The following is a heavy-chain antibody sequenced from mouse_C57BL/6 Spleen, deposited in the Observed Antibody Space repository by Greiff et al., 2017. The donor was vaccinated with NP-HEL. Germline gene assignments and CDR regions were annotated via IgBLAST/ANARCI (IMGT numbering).Heavy chain of an antibody. CDR3: ARRPFYGSSDYAMDY. J-gene: IGHJ4*01. Sequence: VQLVESGGGLVQPGGSLKLSCAASGFTFSDYYMYWVRQTPEKRLEWVAYISNGGGSTYYPDTVKGRFTISRDNAKNTLYLQMSRLKSEDTAMYYCARRPFYGSSDYAMDYWGQGTSVTVSS. CDR1: GFTFSDYY. V-gene: IGHV5-12*01. CDR2: ISNGGGST. D-gene: IGHD1-1*01.